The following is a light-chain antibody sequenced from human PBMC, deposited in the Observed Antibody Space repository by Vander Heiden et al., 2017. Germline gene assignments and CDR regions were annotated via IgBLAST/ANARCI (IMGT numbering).Light chain of an antibody. CDR1: SSNIGAGYD. V-gene: IGLV1-40*01. Sequence: QSVLPQPPSVSGAPGQRVPIPCTGRSSNIGAGYDVHWYQQLPGTAPNLLIYGNSNRPSGVPDRFSGSKSGTSASLAITGLQAEDEADYYCQAYDSSLSGYVVFGGGTKLTVL. CDR3: QAYDSSLSGYVV. J-gene: IGLJ2*01. CDR2: GNS.